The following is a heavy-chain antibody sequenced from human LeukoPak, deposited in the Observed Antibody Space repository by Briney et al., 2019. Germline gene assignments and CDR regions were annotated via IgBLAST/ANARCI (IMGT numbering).Heavy chain of an antibody. D-gene: IGHD3-10*01. Sequence: ASVKVSCKASGYTFTSYGISWVRQAPGQGLEWMGWISAYNGSTNYAQKLQGRVTMTTDTSTSSAYMELRSLRSDDTAVYYCASFGAGYGSGSYYYYGMDVWGQGTTVTVSS. CDR2: ISAYNGST. CDR3: ASFGAGYGSGSYYYYGMDV. CDR1: GYTFTSYG. J-gene: IGHJ6*02. V-gene: IGHV1-18*01.